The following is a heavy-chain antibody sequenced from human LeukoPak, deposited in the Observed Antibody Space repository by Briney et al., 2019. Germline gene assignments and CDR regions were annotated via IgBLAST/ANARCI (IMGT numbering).Heavy chain of an antibody. Sequence: SETLSLTCTVSGGSISNHYWSWIRQPPGKGLEWIGYIHYSGSTNYNPSLKSRVTISVDTSKNQFSLKLTSVTAADTAVYYCARDFGRGYCSTTSCFVPWFDPWGQGTLVTVSP. J-gene: IGHJ5*02. CDR3: ARDFGRGYCSTTSCFVPWFDP. CDR1: GGSISNHY. CDR2: IHYSGST. V-gene: IGHV4-59*11. D-gene: IGHD2-2*01.